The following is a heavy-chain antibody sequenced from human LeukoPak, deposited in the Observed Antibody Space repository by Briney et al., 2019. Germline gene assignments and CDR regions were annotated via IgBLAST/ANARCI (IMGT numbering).Heavy chain of an antibody. Sequence: SQTLSLTCTVSGGSISSGSYYWSWIRQPAGKGLEWIGRIYTSGSTNYNPSLKSRVTISVDTSKNQFSLKLSSVTAADTAVYYCARRYGGGYDYWGQGTLVTVSS. CDR1: GGSISSGSYY. D-gene: IGHD3-22*01. CDR2: IYTSGST. J-gene: IGHJ4*02. V-gene: IGHV4-61*02. CDR3: ARRYGGGYDY.